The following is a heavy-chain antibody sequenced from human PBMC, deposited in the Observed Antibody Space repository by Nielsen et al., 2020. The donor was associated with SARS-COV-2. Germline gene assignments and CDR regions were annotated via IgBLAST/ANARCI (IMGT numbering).Heavy chain of an antibody. D-gene: IGHD6-19*01. J-gene: IGHJ4*02. CDR2: ISYDGSNK. Sequence: GGSLTLTCAASGFTFSSYGVHWVRQAQGKGLEWVAVISYDGSNKYYADSVKCRFTISRDNSKNTLYLQINSLRAEDTAVYYCAKDKPHSSGWRYYFDYWGQGTLVTVSS. CDR3: AKDKPHSSGWRYYFDY. V-gene: IGHV3-30*18. CDR1: GFTFSSYG.